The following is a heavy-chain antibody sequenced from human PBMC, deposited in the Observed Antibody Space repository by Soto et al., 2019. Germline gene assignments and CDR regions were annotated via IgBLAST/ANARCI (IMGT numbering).Heavy chain of an antibody. J-gene: IGHJ3*01. CDR2: ITPMFGVA. Sequence: QVHVVQSGAEVKEPGSSVRVSCKASGGSFHKFGFNWVRQAPGQGLQWMGDITPMFGVAEYAQRLQDRLTISADDSTETIYMELRSLRSEDTAMYYCARDDEKKYAFYFCGPGTMVTVSS. CDR1: GGSFHKFG. CDR3: ARDDEKKYAFYF. V-gene: IGHV1-69*12.